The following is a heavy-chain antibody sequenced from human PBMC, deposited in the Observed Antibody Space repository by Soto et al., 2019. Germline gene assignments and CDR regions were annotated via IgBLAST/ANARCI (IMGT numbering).Heavy chain of an antibody. Sequence: EVQLLESGGGLLQLGGSLGPSCAASGFTFTTFGMSWFRQVPGKGLEWASPVGYGAGTTYYADSVKGRFTVSRDDSKNTLYLQMDGLRAEDTAMYYCAKGYLGELLFDYWGQGTLVTVSS. D-gene: IGHD3-16*01. J-gene: IGHJ4*02. V-gene: IGHV3-23*01. CDR3: AKGYLGELLFDY. CDR2: VGYGAGTT. CDR1: GFTFTTFG.